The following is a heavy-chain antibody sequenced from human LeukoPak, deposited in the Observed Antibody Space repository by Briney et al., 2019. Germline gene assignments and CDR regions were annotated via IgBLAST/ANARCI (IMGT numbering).Heavy chain of an antibody. J-gene: IGHJ4*02. CDR1: GFTFDDYA. CDR3: AKDISVGATPYYFDY. CDR2: IIWNSGSI. V-gene: IGHV3-9*01. Sequence: GGSLRLSCAASGFTFDDYAMHWVRQAPGKGLEWVSGIIWNSGSIGYADSVKGRFTISRDNAKNSLYLQMKSLRAEDTALYYCAKDISVGATPYYFDYWGQGTLVTVSS. D-gene: IGHD1-26*01.